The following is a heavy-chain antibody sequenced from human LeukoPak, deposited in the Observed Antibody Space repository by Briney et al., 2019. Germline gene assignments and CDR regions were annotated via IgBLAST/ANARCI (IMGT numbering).Heavy chain of an antibody. CDR2: VYYTGTT. J-gene: IGHJ6*02. D-gene: IGHD1-1*01. CDR3: ARDQPERRGAYYYYGMDV. CDR1: GGSISSYY. V-gene: IGHV4-59*01. Sequence: PSETLSLTCTVSGGSISSYYWSWIRQPPGKGLEWIGYVYYTGTTNYNPSLESRVTISVDSSKNQFSLKLTSVTAADTAVYYCARDQPERRGAYYYYGMDVWGQGTTVIVSS.